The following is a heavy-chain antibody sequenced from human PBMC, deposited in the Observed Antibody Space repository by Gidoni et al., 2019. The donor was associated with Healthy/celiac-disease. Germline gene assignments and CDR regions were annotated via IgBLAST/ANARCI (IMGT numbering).Heavy chain of an antibody. CDR1: GFTFSSYG. CDR3: AKCYSNYDVCNFDY. Sequence: QVQLVESGGGVVQPGRSLRLSCAASGFTFSSYGMHWVRQAPGKGLAWVAVISYDGSNKYYADSVKGRFTISRDNSKNTLYLQMNSLRAEDTAVYYCAKCYSNYDVCNFDYWGQGTLVTVSS. V-gene: IGHV3-30*18. J-gene: IGHJ4*02. CDR2: ISYDGSNK. D-gene: IGHD4-4*01.